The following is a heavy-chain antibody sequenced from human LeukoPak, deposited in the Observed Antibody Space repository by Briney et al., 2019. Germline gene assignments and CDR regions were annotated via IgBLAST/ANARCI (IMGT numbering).Heavy chain of an antibody. J-gene: IGHJ5*02. CDR1: GYTFTGYY. Sequence: ASVRVSCKASGYTFTGYYMHWVRQAPGQGLEWMGWINPNGGGTNYEQNFQGRVTMTRDTSISTAYMELSRPRSDDTAVYYCARESCSSTNCYSWFDPWGQGTLVTVSS. V-gene: IGHV1-2*02. CDR3: ARESCSSTNCYSWFDP. D-gene: IGHD2-2*01. CDR2: INPNGGGT.